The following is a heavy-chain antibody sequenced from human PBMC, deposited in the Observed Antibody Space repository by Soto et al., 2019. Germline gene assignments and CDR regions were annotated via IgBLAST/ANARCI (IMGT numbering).Heavy chain of an antibody. Sequence: QVQLQESGPGLVKPSETLSLTCTVSGGSMSSYYWTWIRQPPGKGLEWIGYIFYSGSTNYNPSLQSRVTISIDTSKNQFSLKLSSVTAADTAVYYCARHSKGLFGPWGQGTLVTVSS. CDR3: ARHSKGLFGP. CDR1: GGSMSSYY. CDR2: IFYSGST. V-gene: IGHV4-59*08. J-gene: IGHJ4*02. D-gene: IGHD3-22*01.